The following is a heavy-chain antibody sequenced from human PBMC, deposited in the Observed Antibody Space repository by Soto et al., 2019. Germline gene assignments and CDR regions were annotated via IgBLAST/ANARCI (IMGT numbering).Heavy chain of an antibody. D-gene: IGHD1-20*01. CDR2: IHGGGAGT. V-gene: IGHV3-23*01. CDR1: GFTFSNYA. CDR3: GKDAVSNNWEWDWIDP. J-gene: IGHJ5*02. Sequence: EAQLLESGGGLVQPGGSLRLTCAASGFTFSNYAMTWVRQVPGKGLSCVSSIHGGGAGTYYSDSVQGRFTVSRDDSEKTMYLQLSSLRVDDTAVYYCGKDAVSNNWEWDWIDPWVQGTLVIVSS.